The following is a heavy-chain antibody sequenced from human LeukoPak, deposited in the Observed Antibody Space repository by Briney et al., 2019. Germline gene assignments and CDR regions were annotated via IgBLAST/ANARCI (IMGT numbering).Heavy chain of an antibody. CDR1: GGSISSGGYY. D-gene: IGHD4-23*01. CDR2: ICYSGST. V-gene: IGHV4-31*03. J-gene: IGHJ5*02. Sequence: PSETLSLTCTVSGGSISSGGYYWSWIRQHPGKGLEWIGYICYSGSTYYNPSLKSRVTISVDTSKNQFSLKLSSVTAADTAVYYCAREDYGGPSTLFDPWGQGTLVTVSS. CDR3: AREDYGGPSTLFDP.